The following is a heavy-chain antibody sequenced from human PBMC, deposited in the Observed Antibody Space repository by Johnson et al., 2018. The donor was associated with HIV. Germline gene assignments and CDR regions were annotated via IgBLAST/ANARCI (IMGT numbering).Heavy chain of an antibody. Sequence: VQLVESGGELIRPGASLKLSCTASGFSFSAYAMSWVRQAPGKGLEWVSLISASGGSTHYSESVKGRFTISRDNAKNALFLHMNSLRVEDTAVYYCARGNLYYSTDAFDIWGQGTMVTVSS. CDR2: ISASGGST. J-gene: IGHJ3*02. V-gene: IGHV3-23*04. D-gene: IGHD3-10*01. CDR1: GFSFSAYA. CDR3: ARGNLYYSTDAFDI.